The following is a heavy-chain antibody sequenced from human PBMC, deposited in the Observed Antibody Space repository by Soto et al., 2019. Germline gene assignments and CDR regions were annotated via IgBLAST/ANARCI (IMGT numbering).Heavy chain of an antibody. CDR2: ISSSSSYI. V-gene: IGHV3-21*01. CDR3: ARDPERWLQLVSQYYGMDV. J-gene: IGHJ6*02. D-gene: IGHD5-12*01. Sequence: EVQLVESGGGLVKPGGSLRLSCAASGFTFSSYSMNWVRQAPGKGLEWVSSISSSSSYIYYADSVKGRFTISRDNAKNPLDLQMNSLRAEDTAVYYSARDPERWLQLVSQYYGMDVWGQGTTVTVSS. CDR1: GFTFSSYS.